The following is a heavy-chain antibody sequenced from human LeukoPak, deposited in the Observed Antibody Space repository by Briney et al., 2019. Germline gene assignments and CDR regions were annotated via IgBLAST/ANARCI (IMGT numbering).Heavy chain of an antibody. V-gene: IGHV3-23*01. J-gene: IGHJ3*02. Sequence: PGGSLRLSCAASGFTFSSYAMSWVRQAPGKGLEWVSAICGSGGSTYYADSVKGRFTISRDNSKNTLYLQMNSLRAEDTAVYYCAKEGYYDSSGYYLSFSAFDIWGQGTMVTVSS. D-gene: IGHD3-22*01. CDR3: AKEGYYDSSGYYLSFSAFDI. CDR1: GFTFSSYA. CDR2: ICGSGGST.